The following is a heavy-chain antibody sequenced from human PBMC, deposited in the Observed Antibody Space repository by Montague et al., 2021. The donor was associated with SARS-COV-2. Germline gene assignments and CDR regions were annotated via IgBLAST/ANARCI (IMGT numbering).Heavy chain of an antibody. CDR2: INDSVST. Sequence: SETLSLTCAVYGGSFSGYCWGWIRQPPGKGLEWIGEINDSVSTYXXPTLKSRVTISVDTSKTQFSLKLSSVTAADTAVYYCARGRVARSITIFGVVNPAIRYYYYMDFWGKGTTVTVSS. V-gene: IGHV4-34*01. CDR1: GGSFSGYC. J-gene: IGHJ6*03. D-gene: IGHD3-3*01. CDR3: ARGRVARSITIFGVVNPAIRYYYYMDF.